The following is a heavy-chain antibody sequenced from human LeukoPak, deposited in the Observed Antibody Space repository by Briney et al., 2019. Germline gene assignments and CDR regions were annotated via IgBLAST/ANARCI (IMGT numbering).Heavy chain of an antibody. CDR1: GGSISSYY. V-gene: IGHV4-59*08. CDR2: IYYSGST. Sequence: SETLSLTCPVSGGSISSYYWSWIRQPPGKGLEWIGYIYYSGSTNYNPSLKSRVTISVDTSKNQFSLKLSSVTAADTAVYYCARGGSYLAYFDYWGQGALVTVSS. CDR3: ARGGSYLAYFDY. D-gene: IGHD1-26*01. J-gene: IGHJ4*02.